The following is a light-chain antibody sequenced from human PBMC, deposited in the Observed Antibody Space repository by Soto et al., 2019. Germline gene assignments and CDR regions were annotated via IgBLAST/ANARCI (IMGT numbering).Light chain of an antibody. V-gene: IGLV2-8*01. CDR1: SSDVGGYNW. J-gene: IGLJ1*01. CDR2: EVT. CDR3: SSYGGRSNIV. Sequence: QSVPTQPPSASGSPGQSVTISCTGTSSDVGGYNWVSWYQQHPGKAPKLMIYEVTKRPSGVPDRFSASKSGNTASLTVSGLQPEDEADYYCSSYGGRSNIVFGTGTKLTVL.